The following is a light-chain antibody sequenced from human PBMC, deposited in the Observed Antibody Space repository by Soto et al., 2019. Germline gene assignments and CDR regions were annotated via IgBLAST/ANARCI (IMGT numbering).Light chain of an antibody. J-gene: IGKJ1*01. Sequence: DIPLTQSPSTLSASVGDRVTITCRASQSISNWLAWYRQKPGKSPQLLIFDGSSLHSGVPSRFSGSGSGTGFTLTISSLQPDDFATYYCQQYNSYSPTFGQGTKVDI. V-gene: IGKV1-5*01. CDR3: QQYNSYSPT. CDR1: QSISNW. CDR2: DGS.